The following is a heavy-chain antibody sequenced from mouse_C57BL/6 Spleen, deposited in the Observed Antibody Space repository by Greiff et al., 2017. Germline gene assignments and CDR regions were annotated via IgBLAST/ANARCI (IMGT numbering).Heavy chain of an antibody. J-gene: IGHJ1*03. CDR3: ARGGYYWYFDV. V-gene: IGHV1-53*01. CDR2: INPSNGGT. CDR1: GYTFTSYW. Sequence: QVQLKQPGTELVKPGASVKLSCKASGYTFTSYWMHWVKQRPGQGLVWIGNINPSNGGTNYNEKFKSKATLTVDKSSSTAYMQLSSLTSEDSAVYYCARGGYYWYFDVWGTGTTVTVSS. D-gene: IGHD2-2*01.